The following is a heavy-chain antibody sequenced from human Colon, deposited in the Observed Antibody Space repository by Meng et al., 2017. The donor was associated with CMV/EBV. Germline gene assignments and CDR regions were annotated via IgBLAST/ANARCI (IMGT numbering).Heavy chain of an antibody. CDR1: GFTFSSSS. J-gene: IGHJ3*02. CDR2: ISNSGGRT. Sequence: GESLKISCGASGFTFSSSSMTWVRQAPGKGLEWVSTISNSGGRTYYADTVKGRFTISRDNSRNILYLQMSTLRAEDTAMYYCAKVLYITAVAEGFDMWGQGTLVTVSS. D-gene: IGHD1-14*01. V-gene: IGHV3-23*01. CDR3: AKVLYITAVAEGFDM.